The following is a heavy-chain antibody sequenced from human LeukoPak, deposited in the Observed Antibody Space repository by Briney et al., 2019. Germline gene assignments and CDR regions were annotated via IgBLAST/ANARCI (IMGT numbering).Heavy chain of an antibody. CDR2: IYTSGST. J-gene: IGHJ4*02. V-gene: IGHV4-4*07. D-gene: IGHD6-13*01. CDR1: GGSISSYY. CDR3: AGEGIAAAGVDFDY. Sequence: KPSETLSLTCTVSGGSISSYYWSWIRQPAGKGLEWIGRIYTSGSTNYNPSLKSRVTMSVDTSKNQFSLKLSSVTAADTAVYYCAGEGIAAAGVDFDYWGQGTLVTVSS.